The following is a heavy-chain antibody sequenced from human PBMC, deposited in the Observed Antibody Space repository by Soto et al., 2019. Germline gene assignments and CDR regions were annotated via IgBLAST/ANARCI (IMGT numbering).Heavy chain of an antibody. CDR1: GGSISSYY. Sequence: SETLSLTCTVSGGSISSYYWSWIRQPPGKGLEWIGYIYYSGSTNYNPSLKSRVTISVDTSKNQFSLKLSSVTAADTAVYYCAGVVPAAPHYYYYYYYMDVWGKGTTVTVSS. V-gene: IGHV4-59*08. CDR3: AGVVPAAPHYYYYYYYMDV. J-gene: IGHJ6*03. CDR2: IYYSGST. D-gene: IGHD2-2*01.